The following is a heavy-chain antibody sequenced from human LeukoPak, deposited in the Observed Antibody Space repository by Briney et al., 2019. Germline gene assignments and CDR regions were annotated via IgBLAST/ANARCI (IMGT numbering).Heavy chain of an antibody. V-gene: IGHV3-23*01. CDR2: ITGSGSNT. Sequence: GGSLRLSCAASGFTFSSYGISWVRQAPGKGLEWVSAITGSGSNTYYADSVKGRFTISRDNSKNTLYLQMNSMRANDTAVYYCARRTALEQYFDYWGQGTLVTVSS. CDR3: ARRTALEQYFDY. D-gene: IGHD1/OR15-1a*01. J-gene: IGHJ4*02. CDR1: GFTFSSYG.